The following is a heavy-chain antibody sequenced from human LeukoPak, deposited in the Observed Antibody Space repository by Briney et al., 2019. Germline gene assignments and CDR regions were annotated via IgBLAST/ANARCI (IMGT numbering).Heavy chain of an antibody. D-gene: IGHD3-16*01. J-gene: IGHJ4*02. V-gene: IGHV3-30-3*01. Sequence: GGSLILSCAASGFTFSSYAMHWVRQAPGKGLEWVAVISYDGSNKYYADSVKGRFTISRDNSKNTLYLQMSSLRAEDTAVYYCARVLGGYFDYWGQGTLVTVSS. CDR2: ISYDGSNK. CDR3: ARVLGGYFDY. CDR1: GFTFSSYA.